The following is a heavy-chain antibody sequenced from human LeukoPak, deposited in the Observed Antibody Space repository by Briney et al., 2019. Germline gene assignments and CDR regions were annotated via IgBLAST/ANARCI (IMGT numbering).Heavy chain of an antibody. CDR3: ARAVLGVRFLEWLLSRYYGMDV. CDR1: GFTFTTYD. V-gene: IGHV4-34*01. Sequence: ESLRLSCAASGFTFTTYDMNWIRQPPGKGLEWIGEINHSGSTNYNPSLKSRVTISVDTSKNQFSLKLSSVTAADTAVYYCARAVLGVRFLEWLLSRYYGMDVWGQGTTVTVSS. J-gene: IGHJ6*02. CDR2: INHSGST. D-gene: IGHD3-3*01.